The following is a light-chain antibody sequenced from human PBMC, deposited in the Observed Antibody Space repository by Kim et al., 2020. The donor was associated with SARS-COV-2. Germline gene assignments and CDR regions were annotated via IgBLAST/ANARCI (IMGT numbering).Light chain of an antibody. CDR1: QSVSSSY. CDR2: GAS. CDR3: QQYGSSFT. Sequence: EIVLTQSPGTLSLSPGERATLSCRASQSVSSSYLAWYQQKPGQAPRLLIYGASSRATGIPDRFSGSGSGTDFTLTISRLEPEDFAVYYCQQYGSSFTFGQGTRLGLN. V-gene: IGKV3-20*01. J-gene: IGKJ5*01.